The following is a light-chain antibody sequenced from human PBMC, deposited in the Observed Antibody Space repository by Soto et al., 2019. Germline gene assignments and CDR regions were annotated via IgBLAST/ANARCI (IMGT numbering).Light chain of an antibody. CDR3: QQSYTTPRT. Sequence: DIQLTQSPSSLSASVGDRVTITCRASQSISNYLNWYQQKPGQAPKVLISAASNLQSGVPSRFSGSGSGTEFTLTISSLQPEDSATYYCQQSYTTPRTFGQGTKLEIK. J-gene: IGKJ2*01. CDR2: AAS. V-gene: IGKV1-39*01. CDR1: QSISNY.